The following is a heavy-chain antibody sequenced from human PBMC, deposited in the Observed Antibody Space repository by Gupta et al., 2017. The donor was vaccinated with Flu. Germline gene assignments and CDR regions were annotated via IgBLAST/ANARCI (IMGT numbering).Heavy chain of an antibody. CDR1: GGSIIRGGYY. J-gene: IGHJ4*02. CDR2: IYGSGAT. V-gene: IGHV4-31*03. D-gene: IGHD5-18*01. Sequence: QVQLQESGPGLLKPSETLSLTCTVSGGSIIRGGYYWSWIRQPPGQGLEWIGFIYGSGATNYKQSLKSRLTMSLDTPKNQFSLKLSSVTAADTAVYYCARVRTSYGYLFDTWGQGTRVTVSS. CDR3: ARVRTSYGYLFDT.